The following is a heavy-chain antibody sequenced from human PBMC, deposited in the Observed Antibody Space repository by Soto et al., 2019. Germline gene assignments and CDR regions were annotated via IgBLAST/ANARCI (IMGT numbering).Heavy chain of an antibody. J-gene: IGHJ6*02. Sequence: QVQVVESGGGVVQPGRSLRLSCAASGFTFSSFGMHWVRQAPGNGLEWVSLIWYDGSKKSYGDSVKGRFTISRDNSRNTVYLQMNSLRADDTAVYYFARDASYYSLWSGYYPSRNGMDVWGQGTTVTVSS. D-gene: IGHD3-3*01. CDR3: ARDASYYSLWSGYYPSRNGMDV. CDR1: GFTFSSFG. CDR2: IWYDGSKK. V-gene: IGHV3-33*01.